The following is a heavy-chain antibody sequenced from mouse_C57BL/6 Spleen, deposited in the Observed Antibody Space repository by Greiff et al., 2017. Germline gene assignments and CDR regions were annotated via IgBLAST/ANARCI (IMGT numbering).Heavy chain of an antibody. J-gene: IGHJ3*01. D-gene: IGHD2-1*01. CDR2: IYPRSGNT. V-gene: IGHV1-81*01. Sequence: VQLQESGAELARPGASVKLSCKASGCTFTSYGISWVKQRTGQGLEWIGEIYPRSGNTYYNEKFKGKATLTADKSSSTAYMELRSLTSEDSAVYFCASYGNNSFAYWGQGTLVTVSA. CDR1: GCTFTSYG. CDR3: ASYGNNSFAY.